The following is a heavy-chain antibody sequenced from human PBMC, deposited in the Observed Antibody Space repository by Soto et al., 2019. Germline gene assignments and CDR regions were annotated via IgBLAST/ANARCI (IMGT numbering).Heavy chain of an antibody. CDR2: INHSGST. D-gene: IGHD3-22*01. V-gene: IGHV4-34*01. Sequence: SETLSLTCAVYGGSFSGYYWSWIRQPPGKGLEWIGEINHSGSTNYNPSLKSRVTISVGTSKNQFSLKLSSVTAADTAVYYCARGRRMRFYYDSSGYYYFDYWGQGTLVTVSS. CDR1: GGSFSGYY. CDR3: ARGRRMRFYYDSSGYYYFDY. J-gene: IGHJ4*02.